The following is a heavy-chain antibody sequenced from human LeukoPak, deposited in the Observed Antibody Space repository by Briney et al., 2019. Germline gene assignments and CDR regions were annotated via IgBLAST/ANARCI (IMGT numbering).Heavy chain of an antibody. CDR1: GGSFSGFS. Sequence: PSETLSLTCAVYGGSFSGFSWNWIRQPPGKGLEWIGAITHSASTNYNPSLKSRVTILEDTSKNQFSLNLTSVTAADTALYYCARGWPTRFYGLDVWGQGTTVTASS. V-gene: IGHV4-34*01. J-gene: IGHJ6*02. CDR2: ITHSAST. D-gene: IGHD5-24*01. CDR3: ARGWPTRFYGLDV.